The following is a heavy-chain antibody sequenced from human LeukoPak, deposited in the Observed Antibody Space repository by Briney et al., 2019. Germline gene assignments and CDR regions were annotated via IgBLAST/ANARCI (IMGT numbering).Heavy chain of an antibody. D-gene: IGHD3-22*01. CDR2: INPNSGGT. J-gene: IGHJ4*02. CDR3: ARVPLYYDSSGYYSETFDY. CDR1: GYTFTGYY. V-gene: IGHV1-2*02. Sequence: ASVKVSCKASGYTFTGYYMHWVRQAPGQGLELMGWINPNSGGTNYAQKFQGRVTMTRDTSISTAYMELSRLRSDDTAVYYCARVPLYYDSSGYYSETFDYWGQGTLVTVSS.